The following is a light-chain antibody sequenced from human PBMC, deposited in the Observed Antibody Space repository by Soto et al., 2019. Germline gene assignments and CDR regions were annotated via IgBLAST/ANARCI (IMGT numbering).Light chain of an antibody. CDR3: STWDESLTGWV. CDR1: ISNIGKDT. V-gene: IGLV1-44*01. Sequence: QSVLTQPPSVSGTPGLRVNISCSGGISNIGKDTVNWYQQLPGPAPKLLMFNDDKRPSGVPDRFSGSRSGTSAALAISGLQSDDEAVYFCSTWDESLTGWVLGGGTKLTVL. J-gene: IGLJ3*02. CDR2: NDD.